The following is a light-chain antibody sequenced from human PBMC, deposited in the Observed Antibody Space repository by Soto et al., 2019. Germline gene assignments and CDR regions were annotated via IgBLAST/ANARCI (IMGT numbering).Light chain of an antibody. CDR2: EVT. V-gene: IGLV2-23*02. CDR1: TSNVGTYNL. J-gene: IGLJ2*01. CDR3: SSYAGGNTAV. Sequence: QSVLTQPASVSGSPGQSITISCTGTTSNVGTYNLVSWYQQHPDKAPKLMIYEVTKRPSGVSNRFSGSKSGNTASLTISGLQADDEADYYCSSYAGGNTAVFGGGTKLTV.